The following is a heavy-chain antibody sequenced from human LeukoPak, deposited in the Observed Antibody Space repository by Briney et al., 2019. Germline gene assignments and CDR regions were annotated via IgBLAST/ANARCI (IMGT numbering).Heavy chain of an antibody. J-gene: IGHJ4*02. CDR3: ARDRQKYQGPLAYYFDY. CDR2: IWYDGSNK. Sequence: GRSLRLSCAASGFTFSSYGMHWVRQAPGKGLEWVAVIWYDGSNKYYADSVKGRFTISRDNSKNTLYLQMNSLIAEDTAVYYCARDRQKYQGPLAYYFDYWGQGTLVTVSS. CDR1: GFTFSSYG. D-gene: IGHD2-15*01. V-gene: IGHV3-33*01.